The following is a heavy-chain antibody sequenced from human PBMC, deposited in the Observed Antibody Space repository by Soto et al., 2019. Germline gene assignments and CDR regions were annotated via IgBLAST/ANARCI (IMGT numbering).Heavy chain of an antibody. D-gene: IGHD2-15*01. V-gene: IGHV1-69*01. J-gene: IGHJ6*02. CDR3: ARSQGGSSSLDIYYYYYYGMDV. CDR2: IIPIFGTA. Sequence: QVQLVQSGAEVKKPGSSVKVSCKAPGGTFSSYAISWVRQAPGQGLEWMGGIIPIFGTAKYAQKFQCRVTITADETTRTGYMERSSLRSEDTAVYYCARSQGGSSSLDIYYYYYYGMDVWGQGTTVTVSS. CDR1: GGTFSSYA.